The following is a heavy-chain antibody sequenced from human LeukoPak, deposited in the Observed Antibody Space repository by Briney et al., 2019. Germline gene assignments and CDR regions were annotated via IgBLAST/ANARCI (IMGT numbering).Heavy chain of an antibody. D-gene: IGHD6-19*01. V-gene: IGHV3-23*01. J-gene: IGHJ4*02. CDR1: GFTFSTYA. Sequence: GGSLRLSCAASGFTFSTYAMSWVRQAPGKGREWVSAICGSDGSRYYADSVKGRFTISRDNSKNTLYLQMNSLSAEDTAVYYCARKAVTGSGPAHFDYWGQGTLVTVSS. CDR3: ARKAVTGSGPAHFDY. CDR2: ICGSDGSR.